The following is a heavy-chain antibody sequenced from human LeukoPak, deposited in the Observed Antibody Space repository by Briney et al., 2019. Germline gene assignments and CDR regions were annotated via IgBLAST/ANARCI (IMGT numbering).Heavy chain of an antibody. CDR1: GYTFTSYY. Sequence: GASVKVSCKASGYTFTSYYMHWVRQAPGQGLEWMGIINPSGGSTSYAQKFQGRVTMTRDTSTSTVYMELSSLRSEDTAVYYCASNFIAAAGTWGLDPWGQGPLVTVSS. CDR3: ASNFIAAAGTWGLDP. J-gene: IGHJ5*02. CDR2: INPSGGST. V-gene: IGHV1-46*03. D-gene: IGHD6-13*01.